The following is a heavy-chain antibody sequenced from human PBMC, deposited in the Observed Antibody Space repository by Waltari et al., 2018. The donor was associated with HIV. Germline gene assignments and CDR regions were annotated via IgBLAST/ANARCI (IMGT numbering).Heavy chain of an antibody. Sequence: EVQLLESGGGLVQPGGSLSVSFAASGFPFSNFWMHWVRQVQGKGPVWISRLNGDGTTNLYADSVKGRFTISRDNTRDALYLQMNSLRAEDTAVYYCARRHATEGVLDLWGRGTLVTVSS. J-gene: IGHJ2*01. CDR3: ARRHATEGVLDL. CDR2: LNGDGTTN. D-gene: IGHD3-10*01. CDR1: GFPFSNFW. V-gene: IGHV3-74*01.